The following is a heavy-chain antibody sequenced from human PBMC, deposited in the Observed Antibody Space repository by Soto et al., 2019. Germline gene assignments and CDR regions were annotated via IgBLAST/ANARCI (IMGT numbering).Heavy chain of an antibody. CDR1: GFTFSNFY. CDR2: ISPTSNYT. J-gene: IGHJ4*02. V-gene: IGHV1-46*01. D-gene: IGHD2-2*01. Sequence: QVQLVQSGAEVKKPGASVKVSCETSGFTFSNFYMHWVRQVPEQGLEWLGLISPTSNYTRYAQTFQGRFTITRDTSTSTVDMDLYSLTSEDTAVYYCARADSDQYFDYWGQGTRVNVSS. CDR3: ARADSDQYFDY.